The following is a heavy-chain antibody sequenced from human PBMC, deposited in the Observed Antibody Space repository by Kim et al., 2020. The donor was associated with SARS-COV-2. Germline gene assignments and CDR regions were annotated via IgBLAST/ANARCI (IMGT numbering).Heavy chain of an antibody. CDR2: IIPMSGKA. CDR1: GGTFSGLA. Sequence: SVKVSCKASGGTFSGLAINWVRQAPGQRLEWMGGIIPMSGKANYTQKFQGRVTMTADESTSTAYMELRSLRFGDTAVYYCASPWAPGKYWGQGTLVTVS. CDR3: ASPWAPGKY. V-gene: IGHV1-69*13. D-gene: IGHD3-10*01. J-gene: IGHJ4*02.